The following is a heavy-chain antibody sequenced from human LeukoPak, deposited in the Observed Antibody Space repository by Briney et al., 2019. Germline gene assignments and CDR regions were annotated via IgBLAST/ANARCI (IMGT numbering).Heavy chain of an antibody. CDR1: GFTFSSYW. CDR2: IKQDGSEK. Sequence: GGSLRLSCAASGFTFSSYWMSWVRQAPGKGLEWVANIKQDGSEKYYVDSVKGRFTTSRDNAKNSLYLQMNSLRAEDTAVYYCAREVGEIAVAGMGAFDYWGQGTLVTVSS. V-gene: IGHV3-7*03. D-gene: IGHD6-19*01. CDR3: AREVGEIAVAGMGAFDY. J-gene: IGHJ4*02.